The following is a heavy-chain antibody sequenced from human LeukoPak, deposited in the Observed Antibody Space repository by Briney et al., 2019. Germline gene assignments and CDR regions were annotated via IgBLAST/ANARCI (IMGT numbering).Heavy chain of an antibody. V-gene: IGHV4-4*07. J-gene: IGHJ3*01. CDR3: VRASVDTGGAFDV. CDR2: VSTGGST. D-gene: IGHD2-8*02. Sequence: PSETLSLTCTVSGDSISRYYWSWIRQPAGKGLEWIGRVSTGGSTNYNPSLESRVTTSRDTPKNQFSLKLSSMTAADTAIYYCVRASVDTGGAFDVWGQGTVVTVSS. CDR1: GDSISRYY.